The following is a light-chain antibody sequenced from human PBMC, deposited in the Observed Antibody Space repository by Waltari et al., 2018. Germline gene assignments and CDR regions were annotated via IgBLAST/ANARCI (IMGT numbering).Light chain of an antibody. CDR3: QQYHSFSVT. CDR1: QSVSPW. CDR2: QAS. Sequence: DIQMTQSPSTLSASVGDTVTITCRASQSVSPWLAWYQQKPGKAPKLLIYQASNLENGAPSRFSGSGSVTEFTLTISSLQPDDFATYYCQQYHSFSVTFGGGTKVEIK. V-gene: IGKV1-5*03. J-gene: IGKJ4*01.